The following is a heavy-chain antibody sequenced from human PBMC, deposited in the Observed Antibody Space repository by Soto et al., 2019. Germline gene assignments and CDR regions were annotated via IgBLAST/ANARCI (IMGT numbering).Heavy chain of an antibody. D-gene: IGHD4-4*01. CDR3: ARLTQVTDTRHNWFDP. V-gene: IGHV5-51*01. J-gene: IGHJ5*02. CDR1: GYSFTSYW. CDR2: IYPGDSDT. Sequence: GESLKISCKGSGYSFTSYWIGWVRQMPGKGLEWMGIIYPGDSDTRYSPSFQGQVTISADKSISTAYLQWSSLKASDTAMYYCARLTQVTDTRHNWFDPWGQGTLVTVSS.